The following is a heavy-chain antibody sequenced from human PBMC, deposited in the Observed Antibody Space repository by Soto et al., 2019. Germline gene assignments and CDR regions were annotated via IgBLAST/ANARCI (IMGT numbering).Heavy chain of an antibody. D-gene: IGHD6-13*01. Sequence: LSLTCTVSGGSISSYYWSWIRQPPGKGLEWIGYIYYSGSTNYNPSLKSRVTISVDTSKNQFSLKLSSVTAADTAVYYCARHTIAAAGTPLDVWGQGTLVTVSS. V-gene: IGHV4-59*08. J-gene: IGHJ4*02. CDR2: IYYSGST. CDR1: GGSISSYY. CDR3: ARHTIAAAGTPLDV.